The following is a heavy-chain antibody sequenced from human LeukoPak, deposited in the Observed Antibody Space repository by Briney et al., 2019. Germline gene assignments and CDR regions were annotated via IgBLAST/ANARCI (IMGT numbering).Heavy chain of an antibody. Sequence: SETLSLTCTVSGGSISSSSYYWGWIRQHPGKGLEWIGSIYYSGSTYYNPSLKSRVTISVDTSKNQFSLKLSSVTAADTAVYYCARDLRYGDYGGFDYWGQGTLVTVSS. CDR2: IYYSGST. J-gene: IGHJ4*02. CDR1: GGSISSSSYY. V-gene: IGHV4-39*07. D-gene: IGHD4-17*01. CDR3: ARDLRYGDYGGFDY.